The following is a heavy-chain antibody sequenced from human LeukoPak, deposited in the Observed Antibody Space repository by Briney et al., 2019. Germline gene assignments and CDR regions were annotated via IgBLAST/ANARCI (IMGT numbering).Heavy chain of an antibody. J-gene: IGHJ4*02. CDR1: GFTFSSYA. Sequence: GGTLRLSCAASGFTFSSYAMSWVRQAPGKGLEWVSAVSGGGGSTNYADSVKGRFTVSRDNSKNTVYLQMNSLRVEDTAVYYCAKEKGAAVYFDYWGQGTLVTVSS. D-gene: IGHD1-26*01. CDR3: AKEKGAAVYFDY. V-gene: IGHV3-23*01. CDR2: VSGGGGST.